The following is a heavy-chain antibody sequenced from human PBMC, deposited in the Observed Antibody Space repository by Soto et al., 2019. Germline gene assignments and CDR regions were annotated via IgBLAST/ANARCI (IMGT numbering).Heavy chain of an antibody. J-gene: IGHJ6*02. CDR3: ARGGLQHALDV. Sequence: EVQLVESGGGLVQPGGSLRLSCAASGFTFSNYWMYWVRQAPGKGLVWVSRVNNDGTDTTNADSVKGRFTISRDNAENTFYLQMNSLRAEDTAVYYCARGGLQHALDVWGQGSTVTVSS. V-gene: IGHV3-74*03. CDR2: VNNDGTDT. CDR1: GFTFSNYW. D-gene: IGHD6-13*01.